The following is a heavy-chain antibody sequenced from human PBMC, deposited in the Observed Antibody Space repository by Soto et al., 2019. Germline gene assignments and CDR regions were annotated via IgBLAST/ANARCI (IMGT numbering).Heavy chain of an antibody. CDR3: AGGDGHIFNWLGS. Sequence: QVQLVQSGTEVKTPGASVKVSCKASGYTFTTYDMNWVRQAPGQGLEWMRWMNPTRGNTGYAQKLKGRLTMTWDSAMDIAHMELSGLRNEGTAGYYWAGGDGHIFNWLGSWGQGTLVTVSA. CDR1: GYTFTTYD. V-gene: IGHV1-8*01. D-gene: IGHD3-9*01. CDR2: MNPTRGNT. J-gene: IGHJ5*01.